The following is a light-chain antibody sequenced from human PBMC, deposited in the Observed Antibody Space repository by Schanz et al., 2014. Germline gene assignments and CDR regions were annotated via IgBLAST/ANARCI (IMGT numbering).Light chain of an antibody. CDR1: QSVTRY. CDR3: QQYGRSPLT. J-gene: IGKJ4*01. Sequence: EIVLTQSPATLSLSPGERATLSCRASQSVTRYFAWYQQRPGQAPRLLIYGASSRATGIPDRFSGSGSGTDFTLTISRLEPEDFAVYYCQQYGRSPLTFGGGTKVEIK. V-gene: IGKV3-20*01. CDR2: GAS.